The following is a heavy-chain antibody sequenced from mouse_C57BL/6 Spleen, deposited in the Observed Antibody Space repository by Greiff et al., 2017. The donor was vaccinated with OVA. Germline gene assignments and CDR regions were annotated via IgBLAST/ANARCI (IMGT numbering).Heavy chain of an antibody. D-gene: IGHD6-1*01. CDR3: ARWGDSLCWYFDV. Sequence: QVQLQQSGAELMKPGASVKLSCKATGYTFTGYWIEWVKQRPGHGLEWIGEILPGSGSTNYNEKFKGKATFTADKSSNTAYMQLSSLTTGDSSIYSGARWGDSLCWYFDVWGTGTTVTVSS. CDR1: GYTFTGYW. J-gene: IGHJ1*03. CDR2: ILPGSGST. V-gene: IGHV1-9*01.